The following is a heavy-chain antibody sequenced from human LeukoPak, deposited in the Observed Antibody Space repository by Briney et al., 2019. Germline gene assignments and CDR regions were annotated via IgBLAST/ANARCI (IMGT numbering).Heavy chain of an antibody. D-gene: IGHD2-2*02. Sequence: ASVKVSCKASGYTFTSYGISWVRQAPGQGLEWMGWISAYNGNTNYAQKFQGRVTMTRDTSISTAYMELSSLRSEDTAVYYCARYCTSTGCYTPDDAFDIWGQGTMVTVSS. V-gene: IGHV1-18*01. J-gene: IGHJ3*02. CDR1: GYTFTSYG. CDR3: ARYCTSTGCYTPDDAFDI. CDR2: ISAYNGNT.